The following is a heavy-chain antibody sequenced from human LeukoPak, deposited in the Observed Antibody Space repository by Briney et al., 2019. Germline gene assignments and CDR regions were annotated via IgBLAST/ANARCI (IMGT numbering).Heavy chain of an antibody. D-gene: IGHD6-19*01. CDR3: ATGAYSSGWYSHYKLRSVGMDV. Sequence: ASVKVSCKVSGYTLTELSMHWVRQAPGKGLEWMGGFDPKDGETIYAQKFQGRVTMTEDTSTDTAYMELSSLRSEDTAVYYCATGAYSSGWYSHYKLRSVGMDVWGQGTTVTVSS. J-gene: IGHJ6*02. CDR1: GYTLTELS. V-gene: IGHV1-24*01. CDR2: FDPKDGET.